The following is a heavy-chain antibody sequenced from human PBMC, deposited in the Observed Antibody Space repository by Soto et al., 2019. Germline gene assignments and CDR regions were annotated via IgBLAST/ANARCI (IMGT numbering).Heavy chain of an antibody. CDR1: GFTFSSYA. J-gene: IGHJ6*02. CDR3: ARDFCDYYSSGTWPYYGMDV. CDR2: ISYDGSNK. Sequence: PGGSLRLSCAASGFTFSSYAMHWVRQAPGKGLEWVAGISYDGSNKYYADSVKGRFTISRDNSKNTLYLKMNSLRAEDTAAYYCARDFCDYYSSGTWPYYGMDVWGQGTTVTVSS. D-gene: IGHD3-10*01. V-gene: IGHV3-30-3*01.